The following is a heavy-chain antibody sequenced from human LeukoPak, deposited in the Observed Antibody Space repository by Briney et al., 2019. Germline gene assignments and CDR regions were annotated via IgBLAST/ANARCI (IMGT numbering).Heavy chain of an antibody. J-gene: IGHJ4*02. D-gene: IGHD5-18*01. V-gene: IGHV3-30*02. CDR3: AKELQLWSGWNFDY. CDR1: GFTFSSYG. Sequence: GGPLRLSCAASGFTFSSYGMHWVRQAPGKGLEWVAFIRYDGSNKYYADSVKGRFTISRDNSKNTLYLQMNSLRAEDTAVYYCAKELQLWSGWNFDYWGQGTLVTVSS. CDR2: IRYDGSNK.